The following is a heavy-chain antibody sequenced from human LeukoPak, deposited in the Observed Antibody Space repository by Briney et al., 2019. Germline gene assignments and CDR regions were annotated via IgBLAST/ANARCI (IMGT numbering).Heavy chain of an antibody. D-gene: IGHD3-10*01. J-gene: IGHJ6*04. CDR1: GGSFTGYY. CDR2: INHSGST. V-gene: IGHV4-34*01. Sequence: SETLSLTCAVYGGSFTGYYWTWIRQPPGKGLEWIGEINHSGSTNYNPSLKSRVTISVDTSKNQFSLKMSSVTAADTAVYYCARGPHYYGSGSYEYSHYYYGMDVWGKGTTVTVSS. CDR3: ARGPHYYGSGSYEYSHYYYGMDV.